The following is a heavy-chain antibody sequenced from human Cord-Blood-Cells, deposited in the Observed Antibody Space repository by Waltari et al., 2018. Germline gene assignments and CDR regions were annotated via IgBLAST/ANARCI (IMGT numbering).Heavy chain of an antibody. CDR3: ARVAVQLSHFDY. Sequence: QVQLQESGPGLGQPSETLSLTCTVPGYPLSQGYSWGWIRQPPGKGLEWIGSIYHSGSTYYNPSLKSRVTISVDTSKNQFSLKLSSVTAADTAVYYCARVAVQLSHFDYWGQGTLVTVSS. CDR2: IYHSGST. V-gene: IGHV4-38-2*02. CDR1: GYPLSQGYS. J-gene: IGHJ4*02. D-gene: IGHD5-18*01.